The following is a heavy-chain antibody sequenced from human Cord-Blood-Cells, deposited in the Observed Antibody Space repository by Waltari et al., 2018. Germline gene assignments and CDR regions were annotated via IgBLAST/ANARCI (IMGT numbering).Heavy chain of an antibody. Sequence: QVQLVQSGAEVKKPGSSVKVSCKASGGTFSSYAISWVRQAHGQGLGWMGGIIPIFGTANYAQNFQGRVTITADKSTSTAYMELSSLRSEDTAVYYCAKVPGDSSGYYWYFDLWGHGTLVTVSS. CDR2: IIPIFGTA. V-gene: IGHV1-69*06. J-gene: IGHJ2*01. CDR1: GGTFSSYA. CDR3: AKVPGDSSGYYWYFDL. D-gene: IGHD3-22*01.